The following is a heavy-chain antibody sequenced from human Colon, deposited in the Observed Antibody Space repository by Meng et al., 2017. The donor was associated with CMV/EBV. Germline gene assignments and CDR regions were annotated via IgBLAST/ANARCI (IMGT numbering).Heavy chain of an antibody. V-gene: IGHV3-7*03. J-gene: IGHJ4*02. Sequence: GGSLRLSCAASGFTFSSYWMSWVRQAPGKGLEWVANIKQDGSEKYYVDSVKGRFTISRDNAKNSLYLQMNSLRAEDTALYYCARTYSGYDFTPFDYWGQGTLVTVSS. D-gene: IGHD5-12*01. CDR3: ARTYSGYDFTPFDY. CDR1: GFTFSSYW. CDR2: IKQDGSEK.